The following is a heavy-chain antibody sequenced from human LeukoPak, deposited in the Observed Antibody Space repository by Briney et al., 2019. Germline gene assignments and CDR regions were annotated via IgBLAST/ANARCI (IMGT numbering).Heavy chain of an antibody. J-gene: IGHJ4*02. Sequence: GGSLRLSCAASGFTFSSYWMSWVRQAPGKGLEWVANIKQDGSEKYYVDSVKGRFTISRDNAKNSLYLQMNCLRAEDTAVYYCARDGGYCSSTSCFYFDYWGQGTLVTVSS. CDR2: IKQDGSEK. D-gene: IGHD2-2*03. CDR3: ARDGGYCSSTSCFYFDY. V-gene: IGHV3-7*01. CDR1: GFTFSSYW.